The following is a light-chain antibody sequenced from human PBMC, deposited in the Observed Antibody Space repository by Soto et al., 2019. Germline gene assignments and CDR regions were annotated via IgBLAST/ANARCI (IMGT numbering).Light chain of an antibody. Sequence: DIQMTQSPSTLSASVGDRVTITCRASQTISSWLAWYQQKPGKAPKLLIYKASTLKSGVPSRFSGSGSGTEFTLTISSLQPDDFAAYYCQHYNSYSEALGQGTKVELK. J-gene: IGKJ1*01. CDR2: KAS. CDR1: QTISSW. CDR3: QHYNSYSEA. V-gene: IGKV1-5*03.